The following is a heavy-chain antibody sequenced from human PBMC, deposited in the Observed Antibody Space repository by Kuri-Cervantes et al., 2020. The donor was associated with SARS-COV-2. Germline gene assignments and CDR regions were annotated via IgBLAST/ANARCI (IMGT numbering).Heavy chain of an antibody. CDR2: INTNTGNP. CDR3: ARDTNFGSGSYWFDP. D-gene: IGHD3-10*01. V-gene: IGHV7-4-1*02. J-gene: IGHJ5*02. Sequence: ASVKDSCKASGYTFTSYAMNWVRQAPGQGLEWMVWINTNTGNPTYAQGFTGRFVFSLDTSVSTAYLQINSLKAEDTAVYYCARDTNFGSGSYWFDPWGQGTLVTVSS. CDR1: GYTFTSYA.